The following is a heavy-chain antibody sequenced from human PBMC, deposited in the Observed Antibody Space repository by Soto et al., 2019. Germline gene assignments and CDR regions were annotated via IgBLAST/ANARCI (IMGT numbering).Heavy chain of an antibody. CDR1: GYSFTSYW. Sequence: GESLKISCKGSGYSFTSYWIGWVRQMPGKGLEWMGIIYPGDSDTRYSPSFQGQVTISADKSISTAYLQWSSLKASDTAMYYCARLFHVVVVAAEHAFDIWGQGTMVTVSS. V-gene: IGHV5-51*01. CDR3: ARLFHVVVVAAEHAFDI. D-gene: IGHD2-15*01. CDR2: IYPGDSDT. J-gene: IGHJ3*02.